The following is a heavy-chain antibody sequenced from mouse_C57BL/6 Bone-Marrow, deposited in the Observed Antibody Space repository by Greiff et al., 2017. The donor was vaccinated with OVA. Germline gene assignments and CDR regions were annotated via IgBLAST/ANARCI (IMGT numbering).Heavy chain of an antibody. Sequence: VQVVESGPGLVQPSQSLSITCTVSGFSLTSYGVHWVRQSPGKGLEWLGVIWSGGSKDYNAAFISRLSNRKDKYKSQVFFKMNSLQADDTAIYYCARNAYYSNFWYFDVWGTGTTVTVSS. CDR3: ARNAYYSNFWYFDV. D-gene: IGHD2-5*01. CDR2: IWSGGSK. CDR1: GFSLTSYG. V-gene: IGHV2-2*01. J-gene: IGHJ1*03.